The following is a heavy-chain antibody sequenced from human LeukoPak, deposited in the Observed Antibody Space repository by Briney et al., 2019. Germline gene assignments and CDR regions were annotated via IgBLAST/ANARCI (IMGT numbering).Heavy chain of an antibody. J-gene: IGHJ6*03. D-gene: IGHD4-17*01. CDR2: IIPIFGTA. V-gene: IGHV1-69*06. CDR3: ARGSLTTVTTFYYYYYMDV. Sequence: SVKVSCKASGYTFTSYGISWVRQAPGQGLEWMGGIIPIFGTANYAQKFQGRVTITADKSTSTAYMELSSLRSEDTAVYYCARGSLTTVTTFYYYYYMDVWGKGTTVTVSS. CDR1: GYTFTSYG.